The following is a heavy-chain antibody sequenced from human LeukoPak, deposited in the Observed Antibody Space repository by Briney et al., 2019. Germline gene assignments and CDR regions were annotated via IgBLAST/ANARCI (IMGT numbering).Heavy chain of an antibody. D-gene: IGHD6-19*01. V-gene: IGHV4-30-2*01. J-gene: IGHJ4*02. CDR3: ARVRIAVAPYFDY. CDR2: IYHSGST. Sequence: SETLSLTCAVSGGSISSGGYSWSWIRQPPGKGLEWIGYIYHSGSTYYNPSLKSRVTISVDRSKNQFSPKLSSVTAADTAVYYCARVRIAVAPYFDYWGQGTLVTVSS. CDR1: GGSISSGGYS.